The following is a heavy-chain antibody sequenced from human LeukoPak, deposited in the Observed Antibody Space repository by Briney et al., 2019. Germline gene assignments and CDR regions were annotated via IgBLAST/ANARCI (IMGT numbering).Heavy chain of an antibody. V-gene: IGHV4-34*01. CDR2: INHSGST. J-gene: IGHJ5*02. CDR1: GGSFSGYY. CDR3: ARSSWGGHDT. Sequence: PSETLSLTCAVYGGSFSGYYWSWIRQPPGKGLEWIGEINHSGSTNYNPSLKSRVTISVDTSKSQFSLKLSSVTAADTAVYYCARSSWGGHDTWGQGTLVTVSS. D-gene: IGHD3-16*01.